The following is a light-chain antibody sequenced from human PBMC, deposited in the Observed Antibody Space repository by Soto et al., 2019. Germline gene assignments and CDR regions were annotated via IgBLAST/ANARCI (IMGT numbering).Light chain of an antibody. CDR3: QQYGDSPIT. CDR2: DAS. J-gene: IGKJ5*01. V-gene: IGKV3-20*01. Sequence: EIVLTQSPGTLSVSPGERATLSCRASQGVSGNLAWYRQKPGQAPRLLIFDASSRATGIPDRFSGSGSGTDFTLTISRLEPEDFAVYYCQQYGDSPITFGQGTRLEIK. CDR1: QGVSGN.